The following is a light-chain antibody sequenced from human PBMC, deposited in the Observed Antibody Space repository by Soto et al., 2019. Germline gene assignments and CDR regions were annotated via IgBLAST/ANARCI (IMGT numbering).Light chain of an antibody. V-gene: IGLV1-40*01. CDR2: ANN. J-gene: IGLJ1*01. CDR1: SSDIGAGYD. CDR3: QSYDSSLRGV. Sequence: QSVVTQPPSVSGAPGQRVTISCTGSSSDIGAGYDVHWYQQLPGTAPKLVIYANNNRPSGVPDRFSGSKSGTSASLAITGLQAEDEADYYCQSYDSSLRGVFGTGTKLTVL.